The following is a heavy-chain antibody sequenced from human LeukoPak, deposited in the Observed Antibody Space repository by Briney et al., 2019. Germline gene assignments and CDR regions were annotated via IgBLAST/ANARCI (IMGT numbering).Heavy chain of an antibody. J-gene: IGHJ4*02. V-gene: IGHV4-39*01. CDR1: GGSISSSSYY. CDR3: ARTYRRTYYYDSSGYYYDY. CDR2: IYYSGST. Sequence: SETLSLTCTVSGGSISSSSYYWGWIRQPPGKGLEWIGSIYYSGSTYYNPSLKSRVTISVDTSKNQFSLKLSSVTAADTAVYYCARTYRRTYYYDSSGYYYDYWGQGTLVTVSS. D-gene: IGHD3-22*01.